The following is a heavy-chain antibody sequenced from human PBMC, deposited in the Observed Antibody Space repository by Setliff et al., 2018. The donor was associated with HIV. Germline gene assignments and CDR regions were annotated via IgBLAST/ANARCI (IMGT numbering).Heavy chain of an antibody. CDR2: ISSSSRSK. V-gene: IGHV3-21*01. D-gene: IGHD3-22*01. Sequence: NPGGSLRLSCEASGFTFSTYSMNWVRQAPGKGLEWVSSISSSSRSKYYAASVKGRFTISRDNAKNSLYLQMNSLRAEDTAVYYCATTHHYARSGYYGWGQGTLVTVSS. J-gene: IGHJ4*02. CDR1: GFTFSTYS. CDR3: ATTHHYARSGYYG.